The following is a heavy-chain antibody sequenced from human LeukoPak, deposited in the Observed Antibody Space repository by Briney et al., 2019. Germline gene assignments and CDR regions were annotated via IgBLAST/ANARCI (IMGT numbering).Heavy chain of an antibody. V-gene: IGHV3-23*01. CDR2: ISFDSHTT. J-gene: IGHJ4*02. Sequence: GGSLRLSCAASGITFSTFSMGWVRQAPGKGLEGVSIISFDSHTTFYADSVRGRFTISRDNSKNTVYLQMNSLRAEDTALYYCAKGHLTVTRHFDSWGQGTLVTVSS. CDR1: GITFSTFS. D-gene: IGHD4-17*01. CDR3: AKGHLTVTRHFDS.